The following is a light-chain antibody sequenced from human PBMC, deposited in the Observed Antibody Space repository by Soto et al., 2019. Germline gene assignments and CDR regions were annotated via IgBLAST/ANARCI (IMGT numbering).Light chain of an antibody. Sequence: QSVLTQPPSASGSPGQSVTSSCTGTSSDVGGYNYVSWYQQHPGKAPKLMIYDVTKRPSGVPDRFSGSKSGNTASLTVSGLQAEDEADYYCSSHAGTSVIFGGGTKLTVL. CDR1: SSDVGGYNY. CDR2: DVT. V-gene: IGLV2-8*01. CDR3: SSHAGTSVI. J-gene: IGLJ2*01.